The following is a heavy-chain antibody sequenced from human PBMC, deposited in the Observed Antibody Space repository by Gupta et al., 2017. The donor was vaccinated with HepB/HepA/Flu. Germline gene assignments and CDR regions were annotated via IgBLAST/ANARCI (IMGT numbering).Heavy chain of an antibody. CDR2: IFYGANP. D-gene: IGHD6-13*01. V-gene: IGHV4-59*12. J-gene: IGHJ4*02. CDR3: AREKGGIGSRFDF. Sequence: HVHLQESPPSLVKPPEPPSLTCTAPGASISRSYWTWLRHHPEPDLARIRYIFYGANPNDNPALKRRVSMSRETSRRQFSQKRTSVTDADTAVYYCAREKGGIGSRFDFWGQGIRVTVAA. CDR1: GASISRSY.